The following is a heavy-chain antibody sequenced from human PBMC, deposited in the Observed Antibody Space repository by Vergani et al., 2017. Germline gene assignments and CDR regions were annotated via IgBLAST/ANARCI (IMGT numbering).Heavy chain of an antibody. CDR3: ARSKSINPWRTEGRLGWFGF. J-gene: IGHJ4*02. D-gene: IGHD1-1*01. CDR1: EFKISDFD. CDR2: SGLEGARIIANSVA. Sequence: EVQLVQSGGGQVQPGESLEVSCAASEFKISDFDIHWVRQAPGRGLAWVGRSGLEGARIIANSVASFSGSVRGRFGISRDDSKNAVHLGLSNLGVEDTSIYYCARSKSINPWRTEGRLGWFGFWGQGTLVTV. V-gene: IGHV3-73*02.